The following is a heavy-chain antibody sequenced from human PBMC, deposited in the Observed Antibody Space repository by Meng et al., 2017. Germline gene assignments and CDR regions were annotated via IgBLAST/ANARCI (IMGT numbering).Heavy chain of an antibody. J-gene: IGHJ4*02. CDR3: ARDFNY. CDR2: ITKDGSRK. V-gene: IGHV3-30*16. Sequence: QVQVVESGGDVVPPGKSLTLSCAAPGFIFSNYEMHWVRQAPGKGLEWVACITKDGSRKYYLGSVRGRFTISRDNSKNTLYLEMNSLRSEDTALYYCARDFNYWGQGTLVTVSS. CDR1: GFIFSNYE.